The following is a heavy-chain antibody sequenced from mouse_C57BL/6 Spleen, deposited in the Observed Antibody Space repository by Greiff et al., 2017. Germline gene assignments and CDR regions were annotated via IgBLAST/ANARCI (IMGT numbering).Heavy chain of an antibody. J-gene: IGHJ4*01. CDR3: ARDRRVVADYYAMDY. CDR2: INYDGSST. V-gene: IGHV5-16*01. Sequence: EVHLVESEGGLVQPGSSMKLSCTASGFTFSDYYMAWVRQVPEKGLEWVANINYDGSSTYYLDSLKSRFIISRDNAKNILYLQMSSLKSEDTATYYCARDRRVVADYYAMDYWGQGTSVTVSS. CDR1: GFTFSDYY. D-gene: IGHD1-1*01.